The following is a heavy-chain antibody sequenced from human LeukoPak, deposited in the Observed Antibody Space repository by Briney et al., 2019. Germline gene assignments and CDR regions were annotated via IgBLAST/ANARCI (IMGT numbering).Heavy chain of an antibody. CDR1: GFTFSSYA. CDR3: ARGFLEWLLYGGADY. J-gene: IGHJ4*02. CDR2: ISYDGSNK. D-gene: IGHD3-3*01. V-gene: IGHV3-30*03. Sequence: PGGSLRLSCAAAGFTFSSYAMSWVRQAPGKGLEWVAVISYDGSNKYYADSVKGRFTISRDNSKNTLYLQMNSLRAEDTAVYFCARGFLEWLLYGGADYWGQGTLVTVAS.